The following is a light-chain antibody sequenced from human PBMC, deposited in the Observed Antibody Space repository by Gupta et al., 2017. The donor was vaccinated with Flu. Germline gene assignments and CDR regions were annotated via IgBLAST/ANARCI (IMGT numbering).Light chain of an antibody. CDR3: QSYDGATWV. V-gene: IGLV6-57*01. CDR2: QND. CDR1: SGGIDSAF. J-gene: IGLJ3*02. Sequence: SSGGIDSAFGQWLQQRPGSSPTTVIYQNDERPSGVPARFSGSIDTSSNSASLVISGLMTEDEADYYCQSYDGATWVFGGGTKLNVL.